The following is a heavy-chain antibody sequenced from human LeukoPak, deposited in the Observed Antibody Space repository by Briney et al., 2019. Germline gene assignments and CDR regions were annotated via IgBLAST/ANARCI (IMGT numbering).Heavy chain of an antibody. CDR3: VRLFGGVTTFDY. V-gene: IGHV3-7*02. CDR1: GFTFSTYS. D-gene: IGHD4-17*01. J-gene: IGHJ4*02. Sequence: HPGGSLRLSCAASGFTFSTYSMSWVRQAPGEGLDWVASINHDGSAEYYVDPVRGRFTISRDNAKNSLHLQVNSLRVDDRAVYYCVRLFGGVTTFDYWGQGTLVTVSS. CDR2: INHDGSAE.